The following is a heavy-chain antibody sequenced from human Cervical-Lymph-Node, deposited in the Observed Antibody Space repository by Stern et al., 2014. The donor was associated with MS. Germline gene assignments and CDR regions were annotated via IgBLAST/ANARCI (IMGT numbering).Heavy chain of an antibody. D-gene: IGHD4-17*01. CDR1: GYTLTHYY. CDR2: INPSGGST. Sequence: QLVQSGADVKKPGASVKVSCKASGYTLTHYYIHWVRQAPGQGPEWMGMINPSGGSTNYAQKFQGRTTMTRDTSTSTVYMEMSSLRSEDTAVYYCARGSYGAIDYWGQGTLVTVSS. J-gene: IGHJ4*02. V-gene: IGHV1-46*01. CDR3: ARGSYGAIDY.